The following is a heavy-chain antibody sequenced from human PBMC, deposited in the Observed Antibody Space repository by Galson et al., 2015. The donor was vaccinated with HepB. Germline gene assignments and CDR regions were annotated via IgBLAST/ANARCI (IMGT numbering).Heavy chain of an antibody. Sequence: LSLTCRVSGVSFSSGGHFWNWVRQRPGRDLEWIGYIHDTGSTNYNPSLRSRATISLDTPNNHIALKLTSVSSADTAVYYCARGHTIYGVMWRYLASWGQGLLVTVSS. CDR1: GVSFSSGGHF. J-gene: IGHJ4*02. D-gene: IGHD3-3*01. CDR3: ARGHTIYGVMWRYLAS. CDR2: IHDTGST. V-gene: IGHV4-31*03.